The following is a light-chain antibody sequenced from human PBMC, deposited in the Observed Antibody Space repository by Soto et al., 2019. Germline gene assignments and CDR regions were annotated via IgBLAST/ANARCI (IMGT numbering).Light chain of an antibody. CDR2: LGC. CDR3: MQALQTPRT. V-gene: IGKV2-28*01. Sequence: DIVMTQSPLSLPVTPGEPASISCRSSQSLLHSNGYNYLDWYLQKSGQSPQLLIDLGCNRASGVPDRLSGSGSGSDFTLKISRWEAEDVGVYDCMQALQTPRTFGQGTKVEIK. J-gene: IGKJ1*01. CDR1: QSLLHSNGYNY.